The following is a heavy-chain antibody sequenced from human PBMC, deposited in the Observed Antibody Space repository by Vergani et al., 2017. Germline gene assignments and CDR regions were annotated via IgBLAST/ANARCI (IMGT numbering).Heavy chain of an antibody. Sequence: EVQLVESGGGLVQPGRSLRLSCAASGFTFDDYAMHWVRQAPGKGLEWVSGISWHSGSIGYADSVKGRFTISRDNAKNSLYLQMNSLRAEDTALYYCARTNSGSYWAPLRYWGQGTLVTVSS. V-gene: IGHV3-9*01. D-gene: IGHD1-26*01. CDR3: ARTNSGSYWAPLRY. CDR1: GFTFDDYA. CDR2: ISWHSGSI. J-gene: IGHJ4*02.